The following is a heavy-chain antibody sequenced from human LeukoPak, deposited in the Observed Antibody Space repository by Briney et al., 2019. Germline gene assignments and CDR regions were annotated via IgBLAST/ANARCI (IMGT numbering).Heavy chain of an antibody. Sequence: SETLSLTCTVSGGSTSSYYWSWIRQPPGKGLEWIGYIYYSGSTNYNPSLKSRVTISIHTSKNQFSLKLSSVTAADTAVYYCARGGYYDSSGYFIDYWGQGTLVTVSS. CDR1: GGSTSSYY. D-gene: IGHD3-22*01. V-gene: IGHV4-59*01. CDR3: ARGGYYDSSGYFIDY. J-gene: IGHJ4*02. CDR2: IYYSGST.